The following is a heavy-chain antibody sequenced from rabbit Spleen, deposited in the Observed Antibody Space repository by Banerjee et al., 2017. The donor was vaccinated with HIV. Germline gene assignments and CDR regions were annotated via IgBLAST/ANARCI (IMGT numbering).Heavy chain of an antibody. D-gene: IGHD4-1*01. CDR2: INAATGKP. CDR3: ARDLAGAIGWNFYL. Sequence: QEQLVESGGGLVQPEGSLTLTCTASGFSFSNKDVMCWVRQAPGKGLEWIACINAATGKPVYATWANGRFSISRTSSTTVTLQMTSLTAADTATYLCARDLAGAIGWNFYLWGQGTLVTVS. V-gene: IGHV1S45*01. J-gene: IGHJ4*01. CDR1: GFSFSNKDV.